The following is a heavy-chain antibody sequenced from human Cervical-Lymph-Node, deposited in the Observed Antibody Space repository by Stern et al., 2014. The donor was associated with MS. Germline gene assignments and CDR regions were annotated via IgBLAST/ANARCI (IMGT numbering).Heavy chain of an antibody. Sequence: EVPLVESGGGLVKPGGSLRLSCAASGFTFSSYSMNWVRQAPGKGLEWVSSISSSSSYIYFEDSVKGRFTISRYSAKNSLYLQMNSLRAEDTAVYYYARDYRDRTSSSWYVDDYYYYYGMDVWGQGTTVTVSS. V-gene: IGHV3-21*01. CDR3: ARDYRDRTSSSWYVDDYYYYYGMDV. J-gene: IGHJ6*02. D-gene: IGHD6-13*01. CDR2: ISSSSSYI. CDR1: GFTFSSYS.